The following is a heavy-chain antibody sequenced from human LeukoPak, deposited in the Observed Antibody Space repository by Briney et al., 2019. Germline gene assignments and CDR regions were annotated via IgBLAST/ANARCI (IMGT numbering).Heavy chain of an antibody. V-gene: IGHV1-18*01. Sequence: ASVKVSCKASGYTFTSYDINWVRQAPGRGLEWMGWISAYNGNTNYAQKLQGRVTMTTDTSTSTAYMELTTLRSDDTAVYFCARSDGYLAARPDEKFDLWGQGTLVTVSS. D-gene: IGHD6-6*01. CDR3: ARSDGYLAARPDEKFDL. CDR1: GYTFTSYD. CDR2: ISAYNGNT. J-gene: IGHJ4*02.